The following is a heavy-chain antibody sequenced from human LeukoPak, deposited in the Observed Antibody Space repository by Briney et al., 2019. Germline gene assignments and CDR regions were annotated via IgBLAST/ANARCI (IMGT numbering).Heavy chain of an antibody. Sequence: GGSLRLSCAASGFTFNSYSMNWFRQAPGKGLEWVSSISSSSRFIYYADSVKGRFTISRDNAKNSLYLQMNSLRAEDTAVYYCARVISVAGYDYWGQGTLVTVSS. J-gene: IGHJ4*02. CDR1: GFTFNSYS. CDR3: ARVISVAGYDY. V-gene: IGHV3-21*01. D-gene: IGHD6-19*01. CDR2: ISSSSRFI.